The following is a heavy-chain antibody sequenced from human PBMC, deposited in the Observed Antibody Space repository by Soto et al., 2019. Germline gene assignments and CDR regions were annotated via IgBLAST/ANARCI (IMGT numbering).Heavy chain of an antibody. J-gene: IGHJ4*02. CDR1: GFTFSTYT. D-gene: IGHD2-15*01. CDR2: ISNSGGTI. CDR3: ARGFLSPVEY. Sequence: GGSLRLSCAASGFTFSTYTMNWVRQAPGKGLEWVSYISNSGGTIYYADSVKGRFTVSRDDARNSLYLQMNSLRDEDTAVYYCARGFLSPVEYWGQGTLVTVSS. V-gene: IGHV3-48*02.